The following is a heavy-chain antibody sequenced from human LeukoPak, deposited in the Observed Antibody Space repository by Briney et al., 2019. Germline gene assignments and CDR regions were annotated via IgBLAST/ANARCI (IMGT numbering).Heavy chain of an antibody. CDR2: INHSGST. CDR3: ARTGRGYSGYDLLFDY. V-gene: IGHV4-34*01. J-gene: IGHJ4*02. CDR1: GGSFSGYY. D-gene: IGHD5-12*01. Sequence: NPSETLSLTCAVYGGSFSGYYWSWIRQPPGKGLEWIGEINHSGSTNYNPSLKSRVTISVDTSKNQFSLKLSSVTAADTAVYYCARTGRGYSGYDLLFDYWGQGTLVTVSS.